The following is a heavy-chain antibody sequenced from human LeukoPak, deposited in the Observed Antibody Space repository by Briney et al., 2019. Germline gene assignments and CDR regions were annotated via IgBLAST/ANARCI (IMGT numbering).Heavy chain of an antibody. CDR1: GFTFSSYT. V-gene: IGHV3-21*06. CDR3: ARDTYDILTGYYKWAFDI. CDR2: ISSSSSYI. D-gene: IGHD3-9*01. J-gene: IGHJ3*02. Sequence: KPGGSLRLSCAASGFTFSSYTMNWVRQAPGKGLEWVSSISSSSSYIYYADSVKGRFTISRDNAKNSLYLQMNSLRAEDTAAYYCARDTYDILTGYYKWAFDIWGQGTMVTVSS.